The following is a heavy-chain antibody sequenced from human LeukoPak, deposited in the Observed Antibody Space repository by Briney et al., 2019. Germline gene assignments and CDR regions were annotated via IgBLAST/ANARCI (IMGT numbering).Heavy chain of an antibody. CDR1: GFTFSSYS. CDR3: ARDLVVRGVIINYYYGMDV. D-gene: IGHD3-10*01. J-gene: IGHJ6*02. V-gene: IGHV3-21*01. Sequence: GGSLRLSCAASGFTFSSYSMNWVRQAPGKGLEWVSSISSSSSYIYYADSVKGRFTISRDNAKNSLYLQMNSLRAEDTAVHYCARDLVVRGVIINYYYGMDVWGQGTTVTVSS. CDR2: ISSSSSYI.